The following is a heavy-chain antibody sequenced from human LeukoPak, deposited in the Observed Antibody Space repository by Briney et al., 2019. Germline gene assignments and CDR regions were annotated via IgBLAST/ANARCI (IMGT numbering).Heavy chain of an antibody. Sequence: SVKVSGKAAGSTFTSYAISWVRQAPGQGLEWMGGISADNGNTDYAQRFQGRVTMTTDTSTSTAYMELMSLRSDDTAVYYCARLCSIRWCLHDWFDPWGQGTLVTVSS. V-gene: IGHV1-18*01. D-gene: IGHD2-21*01. CDR1: GSTFTSYA. J-gene: IGHJ5*02. CDR2: ISADNGNT. CDR3: ARLCSIRWCLHDWFDP.